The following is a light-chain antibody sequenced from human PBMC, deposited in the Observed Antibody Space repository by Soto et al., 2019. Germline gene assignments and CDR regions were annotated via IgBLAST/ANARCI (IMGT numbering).Light chain of an antibody. J-gene: IGLJ3*02. V-gene: IGLV1-40*01. CDR1: SSNIGAGYD. CDR3: QSYDSSLRV. Sequence: QPVLTQPPSVSGAPGQRVTISCTGSSSNIGAGYDVYWFQQLPGTAPKLLIYGSTNRPSGVPDRFSGSKSGTSASLAITGLQAEDEADYYCQSYDSSLRVFGGGTKLTVL. CDR2: GST.